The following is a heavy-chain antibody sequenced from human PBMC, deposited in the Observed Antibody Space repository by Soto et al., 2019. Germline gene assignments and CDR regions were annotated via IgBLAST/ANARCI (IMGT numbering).Heavy chain of an antibody. Sequence: GGSLRLSCAASGFTFSSYGMHWVRQAPGKGLEWVAVISYDGSNKYYADSVKGRFTISRDNSKNTLYLQMNSLRAEDTAVYYCARDPQVGGDYFAYCGQGTLVTVSS. CDR3: ARDPQVGGDYFAY. CDR2: ISYDGSNK. J-gene: IGHJ4*02. D-gene: IGHD3-16*01. V-gene: IGHV3-30*03. CDR1: GFTFSSYG.